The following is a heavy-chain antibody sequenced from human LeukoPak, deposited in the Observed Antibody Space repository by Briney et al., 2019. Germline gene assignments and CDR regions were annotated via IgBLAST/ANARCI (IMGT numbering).Heavy chain of an antibody. CDR2: IYPGDSDT. CDR1: GYGFTSYW. V-gene: IGHV5-51*01. D-gene: IGHD5-18*01. Sequence: GESLKISCKDSGYGFTSYWIGWVRQMPGKGLEWMGIIYPGDSDTRYSPSFQGQVTISADKSINTAYLQWSSLKASDTAIYYCARRGEAMDPFDYWGQGTLVTVSS. CDR3: ARRGEAMDPFDY. J-gene: IGHJ4*02.